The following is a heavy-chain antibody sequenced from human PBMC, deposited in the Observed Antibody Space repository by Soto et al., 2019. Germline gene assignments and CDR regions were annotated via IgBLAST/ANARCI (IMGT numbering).Heavy chain of an antibody. V-gene: IGHV3-33*01. Sequence: SLRLSCAASGFTFGTYAMHWVRQAPGKGLEWVAGIWYDGRIENYAESVKGRFSISRDNSKNTVSLHMNSLRVEDTAIYYCARADCGGQCACDYWGQGTLVTVSS. D-gene: IGHD2-21*01. CDR1: GFTFGTYA. J-gene: IGHJ4*02. CDR3: ARADCGGQCACDY. CDR2: IWYDGRIE.